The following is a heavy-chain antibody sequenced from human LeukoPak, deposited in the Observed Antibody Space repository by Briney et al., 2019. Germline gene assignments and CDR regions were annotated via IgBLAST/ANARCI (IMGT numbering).Heavy chain of an antibody. CDR3: ARGIAAAAPAGP. Sequence: GASVKVSCKASGGTFSSYAISWVRQAPGQGLEWMGRIIPILGIANYAQKFQGRVTITADKSTSTAYMELSSLRSEDTAVYYRARGIAAAAPAGPWGQGTLVTVSS. V-gene: IGHV1-69*04. J-gene: IGHJ5*02. D-gene: IGHD6-13*01. CDR1: GGTFSSYA. CDR2: IIPILGIA.